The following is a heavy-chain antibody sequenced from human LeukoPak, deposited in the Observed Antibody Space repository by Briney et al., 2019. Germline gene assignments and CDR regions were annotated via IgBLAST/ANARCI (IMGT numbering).Heavy chain of an antibody. CDR2: IYYSGST. V-gene: IGHV4-59*01. Sequence: PSETLSLTCAVYGGSFSGYYWSWIRQPPGKGLEWIGYIYYSGSTNYNPSLKSRVTISVDTSKNQFSLKLSSVTAADTAVYYCARGLRGYSYGPLGYWGQGTLVTVSS. CDR1: GGSFSGYY. D-gene: IGHD5-18*01. CDR3: ARGLRGYSYGPLGY. J-gene: IGHJ4*02.